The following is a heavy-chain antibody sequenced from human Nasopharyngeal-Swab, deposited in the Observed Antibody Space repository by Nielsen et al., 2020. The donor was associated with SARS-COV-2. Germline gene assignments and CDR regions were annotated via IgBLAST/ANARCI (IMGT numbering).Heavy chain of an antibody. J-gene: IGHJ5*02. Sequence: GSVKVSCKTSGYIFTDYYIHWVRQAPGQGLEWMGRIAPNTGGTSSAQIFQGRVTMTRDTSISTVYIEVTSLTSDDTAVYYCARALSARTTFNCLGPWGQGTLVTVSS. CDR1: GYIFTDYY. V-gene: IGHV1-2*06. CDR2: IAPNTGGT. D-gene: IGHD4-17*01. CDR3: ARALSARTTFNCLGP.